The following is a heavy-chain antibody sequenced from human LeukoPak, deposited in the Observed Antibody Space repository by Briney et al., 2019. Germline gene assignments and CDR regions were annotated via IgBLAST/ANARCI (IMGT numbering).Heavy chain of an antibody. D-gene: IGHD3/OR15-3a*01. Sequence: ASVKVSCKASGYTFTSFGISWVRQAPGQGLEWMGWISAYNGNTNSVQKFQGRVTMTTDTSTSTAYMELRSLRSDDTAVYYCARDLGVDTSMIFFDYWVQGTVVTVSS. CDR2: ISAYNGNT. CDR3: ARDLGVDTSMIFFDY. J-gene: IGHJ4*02. V-gene: IGHV1-18*01. CDR1: GYTFTSFG.